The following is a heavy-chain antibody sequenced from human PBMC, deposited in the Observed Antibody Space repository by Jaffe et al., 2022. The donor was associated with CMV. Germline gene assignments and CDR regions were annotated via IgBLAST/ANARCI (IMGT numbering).Heavy chain of an antibody. Sequence: QVQLQGSGPGLVKPSGTLSLTCAVSGGSISSSNWWTWVRQPPGKGLEWIGEIYHGGDTNYNPSLKSRVTMSVDKSKNQFSLKLSSVTAADTAVYYCARGGAAVPAGNWGQGTLVTVSS. D-gene: IGHD6-13*01. CDR2: IYHGGDT. V-gene: IGHV4-4*02. CDR1: GGSISSSNW. J-gene: IGHJ4*02. CDR3: ARGGAAVPAGN.